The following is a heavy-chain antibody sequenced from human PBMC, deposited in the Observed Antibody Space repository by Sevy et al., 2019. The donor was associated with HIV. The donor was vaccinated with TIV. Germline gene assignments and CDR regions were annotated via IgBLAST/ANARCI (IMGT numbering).Heavy chain of an antibody. Sequence: GGSLRLSCAASGFTFGSYVMNWVRQAPGKGLEWVAAISFDGSIKEYGDAVKGRFSISRDNSKNTLYLQMNSLRAEDTAVYYCAKDQQQLVRVQSGDWFDPWGQGTLVTVSS. CDR1: GFTFGSYV. V-gene: IGHV3-30*18. J-gene: IGHJ5*02. CDR3: AKDQQQLVRVQSGDWFDP. D-gene: IGHD6-13*01. CDR2: ISFDGSIK.